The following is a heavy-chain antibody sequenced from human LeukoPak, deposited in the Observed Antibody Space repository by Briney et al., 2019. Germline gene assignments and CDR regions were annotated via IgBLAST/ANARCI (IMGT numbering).Heavy chain of an antibody. CDR2: ISYDGSNK. CDR1: GFTFSSYG. CDR3: AEDQHSSSWYYFDY. J-gene: IGHJ4*02. D-gene: IGHD6-13*01. V-gene: IGHV3-30*18. Sequence: GSLGLSCAASGFTFSSYGMHWVRQAPGKGLEWVAVISYDGSNKYYADSVKGRFTISRDNSKNTLYLQMNSLRAEDTAVYYCAEDQHSSSWYYFDYWGQGTLVTVSS.